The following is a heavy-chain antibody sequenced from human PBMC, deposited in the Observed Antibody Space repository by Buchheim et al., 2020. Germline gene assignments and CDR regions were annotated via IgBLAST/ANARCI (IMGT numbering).Heavy chain of an antibody. CDR3: AKDSSPWTTVTTAFDS. D-gene: IGHD4-17*01. V-gene: IGHV3-23*01. J-gene: IGHJ4*02. Sequence: EVQLLESGGGLVQPGGSLRLSCAASGFTFSSYAMSWVRQAPGKGLEWVSAISGSGGRTFYADSVKGRFTSSRDTSRNTLYLQMNSLRAEDTAIYYCAKDSSPWTTVTTAFDSWGQGTL. CDR2: ISGSGGRT. CDR1: GFTFSSYA.